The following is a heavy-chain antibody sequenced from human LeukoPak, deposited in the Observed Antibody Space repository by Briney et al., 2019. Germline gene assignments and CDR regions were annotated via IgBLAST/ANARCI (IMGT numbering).Heavy chain of an antibody. Sequence: GGSLRLSCAASGFTFSSYGMHWVRQAPGKGLGWGALISYDGSNKYYADSVKGRFTISRDNSKNTLYLQMNSLRAEDTAVYYCASAYCGGDCYPLAGFDYWGQGTLVTVSS. D-gene: IGHD2-21*02. J-gene: IGHJ4*02. CDR3: ASAYCGGDCYPLAGFDY. V-gene: IGHV3-30*03. CDR2: ISYDGSNK. CDR1: GFTFSSYG.